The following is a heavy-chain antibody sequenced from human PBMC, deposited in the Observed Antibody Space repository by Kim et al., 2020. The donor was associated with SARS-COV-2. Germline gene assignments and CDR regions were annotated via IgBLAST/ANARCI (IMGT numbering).Heavy chain of an antibody. D-gene: IGHD2-15*01. CDR3: ARGYCSGGSCYSRPSYYYYYGMDV. Sequence: SETLSLTCAVYGGSFSGYYWSWIRQPPGKGLEWIGEINHSGSTNYNPSLKSRVTISVDTSKNQFSLKLSSVTAADTAVYYCARGYCSGGSCYSRPSYYYYYGMDVWGQWTTVTVSS. V-gene: IGHV4-34*01. CDR2: INHSGST. J-gene: IGHJ6*02. CDR1: GGSFSGYY.